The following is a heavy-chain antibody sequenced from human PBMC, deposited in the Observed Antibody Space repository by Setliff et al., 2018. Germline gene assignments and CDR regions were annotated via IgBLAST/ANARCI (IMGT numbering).Heavy chain of an antibody. D-gene: IGHD6-6*01. Sequence: PSETLSLTCSVSGASITSGGFYWTWIRQPAGKGLEWIGPIQTSGTTNYTPPLKSRVTISVDTSKNQFSLRLSSVTAADTAVYYCARMAVRVSSRPSSPLEYYYYMDFWGKGATVTVSS. J-gene: IGHJ6*03. CDR2: IQTSGTT. CDR1: GASITSGGFY. CDR3: ARMAVRVSSRPSSPLEYYYYMDF. V-gene: IGHV4-61*02.